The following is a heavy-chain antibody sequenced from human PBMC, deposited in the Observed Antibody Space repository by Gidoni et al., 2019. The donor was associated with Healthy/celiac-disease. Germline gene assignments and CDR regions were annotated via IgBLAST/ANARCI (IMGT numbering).Heavy chain of an antibody. CDR3: AREWFGELFFDY. D-gene: IGHD3-10*01. V-gene: IGHV4-39*07. CDR2: TYYSGST. CDR1: GGSISSSRYY. Sequence: QLQLQESGPGLVKPSETLSLTCTVSGGSISSSRYYWGWIRQPPGKGLEWIGSTYYSGSTYYNPSLKSRVTISVDTSKNQFSLKLSSVTAADTAVYYCAREWFGELFFDYWGQGTLVTVSS. J-gene: IGHJ4*02.